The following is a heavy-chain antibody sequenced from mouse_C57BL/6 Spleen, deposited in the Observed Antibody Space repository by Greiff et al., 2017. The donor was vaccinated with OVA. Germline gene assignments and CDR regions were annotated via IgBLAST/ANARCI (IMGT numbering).Heavy chain of an antibody. CDR2: ISYSGST. CDR1: GYSITSDY. D-gene: IGHD1-1*01. V-gene: IGHV3-8*01. Sequence: EVMLVESGPGLAKPSQTLSLTCSVTGYSITSDYWNWIRKIPGNKLEYMGYISYSGSTNYNPSLKSRIPIIRDTSKNQYYLQLKSVTTEDTATHYCARSRSTVPFAYWGQGTLVTVSA. CDR3: ARSRSTVPFAY. J-gene: IGHJ3*01.